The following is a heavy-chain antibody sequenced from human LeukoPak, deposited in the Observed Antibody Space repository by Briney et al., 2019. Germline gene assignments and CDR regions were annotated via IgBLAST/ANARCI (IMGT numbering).Heavy chain of an antibody. D-gene: IGHD3-22*01. CDR2: ISAYNGNT. V-gene: IGHV1-18*01. CDR3: ARDSSGYPRDASDY. CDR1: GYTFTNYG. J-gene: IGHJ4*02. Sequence: ASVKVSCKVSGYTFTNYGINWVRQAPGQGLEWMGWISAYNGNTNYVQKLQGRVTMTTDTYTSTAYLELRSLRSDDTAVYYCARDSSGYPRDASDYWGQGTLVTVSS.